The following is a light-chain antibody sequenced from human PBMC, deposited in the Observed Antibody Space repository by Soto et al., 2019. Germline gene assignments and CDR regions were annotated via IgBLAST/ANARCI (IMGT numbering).Light chain of an antibody. V-gene: IGLV3-21*04. CDR2: YDR. CDR3: QVWDSTSDHAGL. CDR1: NIGSKS. J-gene: IGLJ3*02. Sequence: SYELTQPPSVSVAPGKTARITCGGDNIGSKSVQWYQQKPGQAPVLVIYYDRERPSGIPERLSGSNSGNTATLTISRVEAGDEADYHCQVWDSTSDHAGLFGGGTKLTVL.